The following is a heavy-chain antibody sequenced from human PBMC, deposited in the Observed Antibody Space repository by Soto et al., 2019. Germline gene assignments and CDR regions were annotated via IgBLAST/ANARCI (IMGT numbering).Heavy chain of an antibody. Sequence: SETLSLTCTVSGGSISSYYWSWIRQPPGKGLEWIGYIYYSGSTNYNPSLKSRVTISVDTSKTQFSLKLSSVTAADTAVYYCARDLPRDIVVVPAAGHAFDIWGQGTMVTVSS. CDR1: GGSISSYY. D-gene: IGHD2-2*01. V-gene: IGHV4-59*01. J-gene: IGHJ3*02. CDR3: ARDLPRDIVVVPAAGHAFDI. CDR2: IYYSGST.